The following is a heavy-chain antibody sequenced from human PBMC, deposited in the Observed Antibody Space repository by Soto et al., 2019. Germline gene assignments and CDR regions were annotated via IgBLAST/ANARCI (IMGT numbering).Heavy chain of an antibody. D-gene: IGHD3-10*01. J-gene: IGHJ6*02. Sequence: QVQLVQSGAEVKKPGASVKVYCKASGYTCTSYAMPWVRQAPGQRLEWMGWINAGNGNTKDSQKFQGRVTITRDTSASTAYMEMSSLRSEDTAVYYWASSYYGSGTPKDYYYGMDVWGQGTTVTVSS. V-gene: IGHV1-3*01. CDR3: ASSYYGSGTPKDYYYGMDV. CDR1: GYTCTSYA. CDR2: INAGNGNT.